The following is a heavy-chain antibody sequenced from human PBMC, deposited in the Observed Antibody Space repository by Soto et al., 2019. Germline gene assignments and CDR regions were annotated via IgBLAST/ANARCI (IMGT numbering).Heavy chain of an antibody. Sequence: ASVKVSCKASGYTFTSYGISWVRQAPGQGLEWMGWISAYNGNTNYAQKLQGRVTMTTDTSTSTAYMELRSLRSDDTAVYYSGSTNYNPSLKSRVTISVDTSKNQFSLKLSSVTAADTAVYYCARHLSPERFWSGYYSQRHPYYFDYWGQGTLVTVSS. V-gene: IGHV1-18*01. CDR2: ISAYNGNT. CDR1: GYTFTSYG. CDR3: GSTNYNPSLKSRVTISVDTSKNQFSLKLSSVTAADTAVYYCARHLSPERFWSGYYSQRHPYYFDY. J-gene: IGHJ4*02. D-gene: IGHD3-10*01.